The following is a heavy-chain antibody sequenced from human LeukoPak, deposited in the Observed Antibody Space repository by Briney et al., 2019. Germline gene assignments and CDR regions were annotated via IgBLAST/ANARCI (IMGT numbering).Heavy chain of an antibody. Sequence: GGSLRLSCAASGFTFDDYAMHWVREAPGKGLEWVSGISWNSGRIGYADSVKGRFTISRDNAKNSLYVQMNSLRAEDTALYYCAKDMGVGATLGFFDYWGQGTLVTVSS. CDR1: GFTFDDYA. CDR2: ISWNSGRI. CDR3: AKDMGVGATLGFFDY. V-gene: IGHV3-9*01. J-gene: IGHJ4*02. D-gene: IGHD1-26*01.